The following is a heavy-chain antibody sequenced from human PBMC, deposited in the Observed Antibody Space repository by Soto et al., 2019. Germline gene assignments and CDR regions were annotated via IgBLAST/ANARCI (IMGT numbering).Heavy chain of an antibody. CDR1: GFTFSSYA. V-gene: IGHV3-23*01. CDR3: ANTLLEWLRGDAFDI. Sequence: GGSLRLSCAASGFTFSSYAMSWVRQAPGKGLEWVSAISGSGGSTYYADSVKGRFTISRDNSKNTLYLQMNSLRAEDTAVYYCANTLLEWLRGDAFDIWGQGTMVTVSS. J-gene: IGHJ3*02. CDR2: ISGSGGST. D-gene: IGHD3-3*01.